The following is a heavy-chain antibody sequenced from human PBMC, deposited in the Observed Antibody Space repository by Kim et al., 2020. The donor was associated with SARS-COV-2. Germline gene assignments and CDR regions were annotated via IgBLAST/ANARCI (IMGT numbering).Heavy chain of an antibody. Sequence: YADVVEGRFTISRDSAKNTLYLHMNSLRVEDTAIYYCARDAVAPFTPYDYWGQGTLVTVSS. CDR3: ARDAVAPFTPYDY. V-gene: IGHV3-53*01. J-gene: IGHJ4*02. D-gene: IGHD6-19*01.